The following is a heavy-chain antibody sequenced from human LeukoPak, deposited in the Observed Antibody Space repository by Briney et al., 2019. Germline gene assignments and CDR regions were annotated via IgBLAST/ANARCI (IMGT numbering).Heavy chain of an antibody. J-gene: IGHJ4*02. CDR1: GFTFNTFW. V-gene: IGHV3-7*01. CDR2: IKQDGSEK. CDR3: ARSHYYFDY. Sequence: HPGGSLRLSCAASGFTFNTFWMSWVRQAPGKGLEWVANIKQDGSEKYYVDSVKGRFTIARDSAMNSLYLQMNSLRGEDTAVYYCARSHYYFDYWGQGTLVTVSS. D-gene: IGHD5-12*01.